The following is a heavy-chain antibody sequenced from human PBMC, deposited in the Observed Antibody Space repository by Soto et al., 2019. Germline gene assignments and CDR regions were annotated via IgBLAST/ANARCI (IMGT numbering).Heavy chain of an antibody. CDR2: IYYSGST. CDR3: ARQPGSSWVTDYFDY. J-gene: IGHJ4*02. CDR1: GGSTSSSSYY. V-gene: IGHV4-39*01. D-gene: IGHD6-13*01. Sequence: SETLSLTCTVSGGSTSSSSYYWGWIRQAPGKGLEWIGSIYYSGSTYYNPSLKSRVTISVDTSKNQFSLKLSSVTAADTAVYYCARQPGSSWVTDYFDYWGQGTLVTVSS.